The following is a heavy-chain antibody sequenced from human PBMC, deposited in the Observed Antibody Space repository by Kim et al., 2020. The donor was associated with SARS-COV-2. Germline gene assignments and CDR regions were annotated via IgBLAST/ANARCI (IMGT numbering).Heavy chain of an antibody. CDR1: GYTFTSYA. D-gene: IGHD3-16*02. CDR3: ARTPYPTYYDYVWGSYPPVGFDY. CDR2: INTNTGNP. J-gene: IGHJ4*02. Sequence: ASVKVSCKASGYTFTSYAMNWVRQAPGQGLEWMGWINTNTGNPTYAQGFTGRFVFSLDTSVSTAYLQISSLKAEDTAVYYCARTPYPTYYDYVWGSYPPVGFDYWGQGTLVTVSS. V-gene: IGHV7-4-1*02.